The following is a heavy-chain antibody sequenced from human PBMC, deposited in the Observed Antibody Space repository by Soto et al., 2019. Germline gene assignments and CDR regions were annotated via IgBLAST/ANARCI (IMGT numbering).Heavy chain of an antibody. CDR2: ISYDGSNE. V-gene: IGHV3-30*18. D-gene: IGHD6-13*01. Sequence: QVQLVESGGGVVQPGRSLRLSCAASGFTFSNYGMHWVRQAPGKGLEWVAAISYDGSNEYYADSVRGRFTISRDNFKNTLDLQMNSLREDDTALYYCAKNFRQQPRFLFYMDVWGKGTTVSVSS. CDR1: GFTFSNYG. J-gene: IGHJ6*03. CDR3: AKNFRQQPRFLFYMDV.